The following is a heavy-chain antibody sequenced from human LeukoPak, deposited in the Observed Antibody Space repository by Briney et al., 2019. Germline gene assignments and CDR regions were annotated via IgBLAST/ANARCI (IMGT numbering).Heavy chain of an antibody. CDR2: INPNSGGT. V-gene: IGHV1-2*06. CDR1: GYTFTGYY. J-gene: IGHJ4*02. D-gene: IGHD4-23*01. CDR3: ARIGSMVVYYFDY. Sequence: ASVKVSCKASGYTFTGYYMHWVRQAPGQGLEWMGRINPNSGGTNYAQKFQGRVTMTRDTSISTAYMELSRLRSDDTAVYYCARIGSMVVYYFDYWGQGTLVTVSS.